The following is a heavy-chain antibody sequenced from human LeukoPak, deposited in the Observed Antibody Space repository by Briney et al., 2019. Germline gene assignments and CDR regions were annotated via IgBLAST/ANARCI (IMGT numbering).Heavy chain of an antibody. J-gene: IGHJ6*03. D-gene: IGHD3-10*01. V-gene: IGHV4-34*01. Sequence: SETLSLTCAVYGGSFSGYYWSWIRQPPGKGLEWIGEMNHSGSTNYNPSLKSRVTISVDTSKNQFSLKLSSVSAADTAVYYCARRLGRKFGERFYYYHYMDVWGKGTTVTISS. CDR3: ARRLGRKFGERFYYYHYMDV. CDR2: MNHSGST. CDR1: GGSFSGYY.